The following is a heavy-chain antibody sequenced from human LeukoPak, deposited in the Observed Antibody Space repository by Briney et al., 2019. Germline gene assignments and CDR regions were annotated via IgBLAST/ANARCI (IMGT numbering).Heavy chain of an antibody. J-gene: IGHJ4*02. CDR3: ARGDFSRYDFWSGYIDY. CDR1: GYTFTSYG. CDR2: ISAYNGNT. V-gene: IGHV1-18*01. D-gene: IGHD3-3*01. Sequence: GASVKVSCKGSGYTFTSYGISWVRQAPGQGLEWMGWISAYNGNTNYAQKLQGRVTMTTDTSTSTAYMELRSLRSDDTAVYYCARGDFSRYDFWSGYIDYWGQGTLVTVSS.